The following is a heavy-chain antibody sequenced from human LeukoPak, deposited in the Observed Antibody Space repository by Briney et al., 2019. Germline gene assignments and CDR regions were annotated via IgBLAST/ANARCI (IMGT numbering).Heavy chain of an antibody. V-gene: IGHV3-20*04. Sequence: GGSLRLSCAASGFTFSSSAMTWVRLAPGKGLEWVSGVSWNGAYTEYADSVRGRFTISRDNAKKSLYLQMNSLRVDDTALYYCARRKGPYGSGTYYDSWGQGTLVSVSS. CDR3: ARRKGPYGSGTYYDS. J-gene: IGHJ4*02. CDR1: GFTFSSSA. D-gene: IGHD3-10*01. CDR2: VSWNGAYT.